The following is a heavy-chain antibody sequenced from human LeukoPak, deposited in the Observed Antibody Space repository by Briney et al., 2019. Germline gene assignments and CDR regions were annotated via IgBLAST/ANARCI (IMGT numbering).Heavy chain of an antibody. D-gene: IGHD2-15*01. CDR2: ISRSSSTI. J-gene: IGHJ4*02. Sequence: SGGSLRLSCAASGFTFNNYNMNWVRQAPGKGLEWISYISRSSSTIYYGDSVKGRFTISRDNAKNSLYLQMNSLRAEDTAVYYCARLYCSGGSCYKGAGDYWGQGILVTVSS. CDR3: ARLYCSGGSCYKGAGDY. CDR1: GFTFNNYN. V-gene: IGHV3-48*01.